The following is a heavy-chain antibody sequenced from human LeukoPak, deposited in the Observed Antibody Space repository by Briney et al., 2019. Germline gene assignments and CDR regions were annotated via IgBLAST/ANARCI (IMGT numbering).Heavy chain of an antibody. D-gene: IGHD3-10*01. CDR1: GGSISTYY. CDR3: ARGGLTGYFQH. Sequence: PSETLSLTCTVSGGSISTYYWSWIRQPPGKGLEWIGYIYYSGSTNYNPSLKSRVTISVDTSKNQFSLKLSFVTAADTAVYYCARGGLTGYFQHWGQGTLVTVSS. CDR2: IYYSGST. J-gene: IGHJ1*01. V-gene: IGHV4-59*01.